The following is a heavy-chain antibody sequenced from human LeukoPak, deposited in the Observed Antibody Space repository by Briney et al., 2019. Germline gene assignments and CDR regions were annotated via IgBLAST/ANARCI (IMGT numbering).Heavy chain of an antibody. CDR3: ARDHYDFWSGHYNWFDP. V-gene: IGHV1-2*02. Sequence: GASVKVSCKASGYTFTGYYMHWVRQAPGQGLEWMGWINPNSGGTNYAQKFQGRVTMTRDTSISTAYMELSGLRSDDTAVYYCARDHYDFWSGHYNWFDPWGQGTLVTVSS. J-gene: IGHJ5*02. CDR2: INPNSGGT. D-gene: IGHD3-3*01. CDR1: GYTFTGYY.